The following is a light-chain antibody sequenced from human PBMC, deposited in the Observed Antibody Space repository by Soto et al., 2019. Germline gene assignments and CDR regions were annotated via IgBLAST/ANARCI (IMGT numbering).Light chain of an antibody. CDR2: DNN. J-gene: IGLJ2*01. V-gene: IGLV1-51*01. CDR3: GTWDSSLSTGGVV. Sequence: QSALTQPPSVSAAPGQKVTISCSGSSSNIGNNYVSWYQQVPGRAPKLLIYDNNQRPSGIPDRFSGSKSGTSATLGITGLQTGDEADYYCGTWDSSLSTGGVVFGGGTKLTVL. CDR1: SSNIGNNY.